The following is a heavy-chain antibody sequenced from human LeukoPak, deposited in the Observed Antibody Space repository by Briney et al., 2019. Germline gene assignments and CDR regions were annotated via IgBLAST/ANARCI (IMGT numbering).Heavy chain of an antibody. Sequence: SETLSLTCAVYGGSFSGYYWSWIRQPPGKGLEWMGEINHSGSTNYNPSLKSRVTISVDTSKNQFSLKLSSVTAADTAVYYCARGPVSLGSSWPFDYWGQGTLVTVSS. J-gene: IGHJ4*02. CDR1: GGSFSGYY. CDR3: ARGPVSLGSSWPFDY. CDR2: INHSGST. V-gene: IGHV4-34*01. D-gene: IGHD6-13*01.